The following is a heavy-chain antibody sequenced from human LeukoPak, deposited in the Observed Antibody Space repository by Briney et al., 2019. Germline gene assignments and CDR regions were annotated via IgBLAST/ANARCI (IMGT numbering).Heavy chain of an antibody. D-gene: IGHD6-13*01. V-gene: IGHV3-7*01. Sequence: GGSLRLSCAASGFTFSLYWMTWVRQSPGKGLEWVADINPDGSQKYSVDSVKGRFTISRDNAKNSLFLQMNSLRAEDTAVYYCARDRNLYSSPLDYWGQGTLVTVSS. CDR3: ARDRNLYSSPLDY. J-gene: IGHJ4*02. CDR2: INPDGSQK. CDR1: GFTFSLYW.